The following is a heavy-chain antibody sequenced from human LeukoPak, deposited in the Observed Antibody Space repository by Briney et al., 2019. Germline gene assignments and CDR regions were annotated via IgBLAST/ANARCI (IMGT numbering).Heavy chain of an antibody. V-gene: IGHV3-33*06. J-gene: IGHJ4*02. CDR1: GFTFSSYG. D-gene: IGHD3-10*01. Sequence: GGSLRLSCAASGFTFSSYGMHWVRQAPGKGLEWVAVIWYDGSNKYYADPVKGRFTISRDNSKNTLYLQMNSLRAEDTAVYHCAKGGFGFGELKFDYWGQGTLVTVSS. CDR3: AKGGFGFGELKFDY. CDR2: IWYDGSNK.